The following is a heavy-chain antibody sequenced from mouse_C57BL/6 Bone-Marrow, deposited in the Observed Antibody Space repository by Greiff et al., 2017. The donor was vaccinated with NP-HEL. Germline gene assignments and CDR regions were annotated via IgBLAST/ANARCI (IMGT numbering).Heavy chain of an antibody. CDR2: IYPRSGNT. V-gene: IGHV1-81*01. Sequence: VQLQESGAELARPGASVKLSCKASGYTFTSYGISWVKQRTGQGLEWIGEIYPRSGNTYYNEKFKGTATLTADKSSSTAYMELRSLTSGDSAVFYCSSKDNHTTGVETDYDMGYWGKVTSVTVSS. CDR3: SSKDNHTTGVETDYDMGY. D-gene: IGHD1-1*01. CDR1: GYTFTSYG. J-gene: IGHJ4*01.